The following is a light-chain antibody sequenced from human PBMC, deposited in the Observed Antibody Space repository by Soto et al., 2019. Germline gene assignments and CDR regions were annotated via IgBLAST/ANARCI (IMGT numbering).Light chain of an antibody. CDR3: QQYNNWPPYT. CDR1: QSVSSN. J-gene: IGKJ2*01. Sequence: EIVMTQSPATLSVSPGERATLSCMASQSVSSNLAWYQQKPGQAPRLLIYGASTRATGIPARFSGSGSGTEFTLTISSLQSEDFAVYYCQQYNNWPPYTFGQGTKLESK. V-gene: IGKV3-15*01. CDR2: GAS.